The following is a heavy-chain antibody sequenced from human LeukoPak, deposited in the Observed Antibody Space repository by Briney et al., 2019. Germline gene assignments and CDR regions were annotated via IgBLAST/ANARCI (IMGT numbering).Heavy chain of an antibody. CDR2: IKQDGSEK. J-gene: IGHJ6*02. V-gene: IGHV3-7*01. Sequence: PGGSLRLSCAASGFTFSSYWMSWVRQAPGKGLEWVANIKQDGSEKYYVDSVKGRFTISGDNAKNSLYLQMNSLRAEDTAVYYCARDYYDSSGYWPYYYGMDVWGQGTTVTVSS. CDR1: GFTFSSYW. CDR3: ARDYYDSSGYWPYYYGMDV. D-gene: IGHD3-22*01.